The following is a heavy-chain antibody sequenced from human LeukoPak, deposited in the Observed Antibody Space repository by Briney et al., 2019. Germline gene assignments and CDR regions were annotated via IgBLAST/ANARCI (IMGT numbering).Heavy chain of an antibody. Sequence: SETLSLTCTVSGGSMNSRSYYWGRIRQPPGKGLEFIGSIFYTGSAYYNPSLKSRVSISVDTSNSHFSLNLISVTAADTALYYCASLFYFGSGSFPTYWGLGTLVTVSS. CDR1: GGSMNSRSYY. D-gene: IGHD3-10*01. CDR2: IFYTGSA. CDR3: ASLFYFGSGSFPTY. J-gene: IGHJ4*02. V-gene: IGHV4-39*01.